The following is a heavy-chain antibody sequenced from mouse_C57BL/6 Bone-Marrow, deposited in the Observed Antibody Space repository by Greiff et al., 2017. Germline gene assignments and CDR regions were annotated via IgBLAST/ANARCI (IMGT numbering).Heavy chain of an antibody. V-gene: IGHV1-69*01. D-gene: IGHD2-4*01. CDR2: IDPSDSYS. CDR1: GYTFTSYW. Sequence: QVQLQQPGAELVMPGASVKLSCKASGYTFTSYWMHWVKQRPGQGLEWIGEIDPSDSYSNSNQKFKGKSTLTVDKSSSTAYMQLSSLTSEDSAVYYCAREGLGITTCDYWGQGTTLTVSS. J-gene: IGHJ2*01. CDR3: AREGLGITTCDY.